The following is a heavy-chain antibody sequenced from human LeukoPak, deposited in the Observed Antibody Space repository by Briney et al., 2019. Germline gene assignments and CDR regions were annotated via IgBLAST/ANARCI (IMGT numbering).Heavy chain of an antibody. Sequence: GGSLRLSCAASGFTFSSHGINWVRQAPGKGLEWVSGISPSGDITYYTDSVKGRFTTSRDNSKNTLYLQMNSLRAEDTAVYYCAKVYDNQLLFNWFDPWGQGTLVTVSS. J-gene: IGHJ5*02. D-gene: IGHD2-2*01. V-gene: IGHV3-23*01. CDR2: ISPSGDIT. CDR3: AKVYDNQLLFNWFDP. CDR1: GFTFSSHG.